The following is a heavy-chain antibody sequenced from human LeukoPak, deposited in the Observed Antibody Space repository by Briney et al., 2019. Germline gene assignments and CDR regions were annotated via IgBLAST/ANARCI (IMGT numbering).Heavy chain of an antibody. CDR2: IIPILGIA. V-gene: IGHV1-69*04. J-gene: IGHJ4*02. Sequence: ASVKVSCKASGGTFSSYAISWVRQAPGQGLEWMGRIIPILGIANYAQKFQGRVTITADKSTSTAYMELSSLRSEDTAVYYCAKDRTRYGDFDYWGQGTLVTVSS. CDR1: GGTFSSYA. CDR3: AKDRTRYGDFDY. D-gene: IGHD1-1*01.